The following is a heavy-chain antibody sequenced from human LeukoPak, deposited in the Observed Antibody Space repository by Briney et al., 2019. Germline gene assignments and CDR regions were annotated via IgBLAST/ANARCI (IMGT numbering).Heavy chain of an antibody. Sequence: GRSLRLSCAASGFTFSSYAMHWVRQAPGKGLEWVAVISYDGSNKYYADSVKGRFTISRDNSKNTLCLQMNSLRAEDTAVYYCARDRYYGSAPSHYYYYGMDVWGQGTTVTVSS. V-gene: IGHV3-30-3*01. CDR3: ARDRYYGSAPSHYYYYGMDV. J-gene: IGHJ6*02. CDR2: ISYDGSNK. CDR1: GFTFSSYA. D-gene: IGHD3-10*01.